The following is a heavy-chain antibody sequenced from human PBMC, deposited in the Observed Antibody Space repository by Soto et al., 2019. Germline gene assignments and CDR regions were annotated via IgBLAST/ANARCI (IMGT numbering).Heavy chain of an antibody. D-gene: IGHD1-1*01. J-gene: IGHJ4*02. CDR2: VSGGSGTT. CDR3: AKWNGYGDH. CDR1: GFMLDNYA. Sequence: QLLESGGDLVQPGKSLRLSCAASGFMLDNYAMSWIRQAPGKGPEWVSGVSGGSGTTHYADSVKGRFTITGDTSKNTVYLQMNSLRVEDTAVYYCAKWNGYGDHWGQGTLVTVSS. V-gene: IGHV3-23*01.